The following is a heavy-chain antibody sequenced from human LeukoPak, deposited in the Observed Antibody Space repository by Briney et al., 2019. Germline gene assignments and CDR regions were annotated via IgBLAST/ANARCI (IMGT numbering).Heavy chain of an antibody. CDR2: IYYSGST. Sequence: SETLSLTCTVSGGSISSYYWSWIRQPPGKGLEWIGYIYYSGSTNYNPSLKSRVTISVDTSKNQFSLKLSSVTAADTAVYYCARGMKYSSGWSEYYFDYWGQGTLVTVSS. CDR1: GGSISSYY. D-gene: IGHD6-19*01. J-gene: IGHJ4*02. V-gene: IGHV4-59*08. CDR3: ARGMKYSSGWSEYYFDY.